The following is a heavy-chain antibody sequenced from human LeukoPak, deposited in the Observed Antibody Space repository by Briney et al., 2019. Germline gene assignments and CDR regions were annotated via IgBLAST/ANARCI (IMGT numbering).Heavy chain of an antibody. D-gene: IGHD6-19*01. CDR1: GYSFTSYW. CDR3: ARRIGNGWYDY. CDR2: INPGDSDT. J-gene: IGHJ4*02. V-gene: IGHV5-51*01. Sequence: GESLKISCKGSGYSFTSYWIGWLRQMPGKGLEWLGIINPGDSDTRYSPSFQGQVTISADKSISTANLQWSSLKASDTAMYYCARRIGNGWYDYWGQGTLVTVSS.